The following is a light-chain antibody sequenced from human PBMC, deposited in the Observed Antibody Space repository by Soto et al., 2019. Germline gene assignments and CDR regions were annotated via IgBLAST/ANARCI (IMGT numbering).Light chain of an antibody. V-gene: IGKV3-20*01. CDR3: QQYGSSSIT. CDR2: DAS. Sequence: ESVLTQSPGTLSLPPGERATLSCRASQNIARNYLAWYQQRPGQTPRLLFYDASTRATGIPDRFSASGSGTDFTLTISRLEPEDFAVYHCQQYGSSSITFGQGTRLEIK. J-gene: IGKJ5*01. CDR1: QNIARNY.